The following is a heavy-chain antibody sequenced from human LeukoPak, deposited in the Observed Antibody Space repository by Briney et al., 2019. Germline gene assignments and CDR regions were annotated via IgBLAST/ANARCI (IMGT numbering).Heavy chain of an antibody. D-gene: IGHD2-8*02. CDR2: IYHLGST. CDR3: ARSLYSTGPTTD. CDR1: GYSISSSYY. V-gene: IGHV4-38-2*02. Sequence: PSETLSLTCTVSGYSISSSYYWGWIRQSPRKELEWIGSIYHLGSTYYNPSLKSRVTISIDTSKSQFSLRLNSVTAADTAVYYCARSLYSTGPTTDWGQGTLVTVSS. J-gene: IGHJ4*02.